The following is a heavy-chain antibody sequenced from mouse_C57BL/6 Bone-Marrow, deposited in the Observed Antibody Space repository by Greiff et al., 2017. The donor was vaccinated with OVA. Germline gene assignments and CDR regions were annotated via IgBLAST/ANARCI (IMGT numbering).Heavy chain of an antibody. CDR1: GYAFTNYY. J-gene: IGHJ4*01. Sequence: QVQLQQSGAELVRPGASVKVSCKASGYAFTNYYIEWVKQRPGQGLEWIGVINPGSGGTKYNEKFKGKATLTADKSSSTAYMQLSSLTSEDTAVSFYARRSNYPMDYWGQGTAVTVSA. D-gene: IGHD2-5*01. CDR3: ARRSNYPMDY. CDR2: INPGSGGT. V-gene: IGHV1-54*01.